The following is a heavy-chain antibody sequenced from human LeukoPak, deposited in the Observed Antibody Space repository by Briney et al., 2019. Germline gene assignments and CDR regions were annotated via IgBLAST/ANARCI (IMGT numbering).Heavy chain of an antibody. Sequence: SETLSLTCTVSGGSISSSSYYWGWIRQPPGKGLEWIGSIYYSGSTYYNPSLKSRVTISVDTSKNQFSLKLSSVTAADTAVYYCASIVSAGYSVYWGQGTLVTVSS. D-gene: IGHD3-22*01. J-gene: IGHJ4*02. V-gene: IGHV4-39*07. CDR1: GGSISSSSYY. CDR2: IYYSGST. CDR3: ASIVSAGYSVY.